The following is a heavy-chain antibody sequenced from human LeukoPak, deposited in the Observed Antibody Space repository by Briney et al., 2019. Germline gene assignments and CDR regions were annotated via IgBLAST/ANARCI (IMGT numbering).Heavy chain of an antibody. Sequence: SETLSLTCTVSGGSISSSSYYWGWIRQPPGKGLEWIETIDYSGDTYYNPSLKGRVTISVDTSKNQFSLKLSSVTAADTAVYYCAREHGSGSVFDYWGQGTLVTVSS. CDR3: AREHGSGSVFDY. V-gene: IGHV4-39*07. CDR1: GGSISSSSYY. J-gene: IGHJ4*02. D-gene: IGHD3-10*01. CDR2: IDYSGDT.